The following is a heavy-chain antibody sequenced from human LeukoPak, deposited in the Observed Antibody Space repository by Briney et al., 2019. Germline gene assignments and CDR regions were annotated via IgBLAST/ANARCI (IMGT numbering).Heavy chain of an antibody. V-gene: IGHV4-38-2*02. Sequence: SETLSLTCTVSSGSISSDYWSWIRQPPGKGLEWIGSIYHSGSTYYNPSLKSRVTISVDTSKNQFSLKLSSVTAADTAVYYCARGRSVAGTSGDYWGQGTLVTVSS. CDR3: ARGRSVAGTSGDY. J-gene: IGHJ4*02. D-gene: IGHD6-19*01. CDR1: SGSISSDY. CDR2: IYHSGST.